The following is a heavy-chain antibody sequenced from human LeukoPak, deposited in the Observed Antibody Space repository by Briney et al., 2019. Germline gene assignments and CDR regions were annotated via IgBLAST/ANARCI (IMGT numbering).Heavy chain of an antibody. CDR1: GGSIISSSYY. D-gene: IGHD4-17*01. Sequence: PTETLSLTCTVSGGSIISSSYYWGWIRQPPGKGLEWIGGIYYSGSTYQNPSLKSRLTISVDTSKNQFSLKLSSVTAADTAVYYCARGNGDYATYGMDVWGQGTTVTVSS. CDR2: IYYSGST. CDR3: ARGNGDYATYGMDV. V-gene: IGHV4-39*01. J-gene: IGHJ6*02.